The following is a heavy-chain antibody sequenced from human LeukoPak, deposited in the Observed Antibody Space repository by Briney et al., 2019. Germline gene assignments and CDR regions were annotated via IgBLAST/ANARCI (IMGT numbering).Heavy chain of an antibody. CDR1: GGSISSYY. J-gene: IGHJ4*02. CDR2: IYYSGST. Sequence: SETLSLTCTVSGGSISSYYWSWIRQPPGKGLEWIGYIYYSGSTNYNPSLKSRVTISVDTSKNQFSLKLSSVTAADTAVYYCARQVGADYYDSSGYYWRDYWGQGTLDTVSS. V-gene: IGHV4-59*12. CDR3: ARQVGADYYDSSGYYWRDY. D-gene: IGHD3-22*01.